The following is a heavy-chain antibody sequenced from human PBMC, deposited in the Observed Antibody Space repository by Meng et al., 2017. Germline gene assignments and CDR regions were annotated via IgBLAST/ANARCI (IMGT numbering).Heavy chain of an antibody. CDR3: ARLVAGTFGQLFDP. V-gene: IGHV7-4-1*02. D-gene: IGHD2-15*01. Sequence: QGQLVQSWPELKKPGASVKVSCKASGYTFTSYAMNWVRQAPGQGLEWMGWINTNTGNPTYAQGFTGRFVFSLDTSVSTAYLQISSLKAEDTAVYYCARLVAGTFGQLFDPWGQGTLVTVSS. CDR1: GYTFTSYA. J-gene: IGHJ5*02. CDR2: INTNTGNP.